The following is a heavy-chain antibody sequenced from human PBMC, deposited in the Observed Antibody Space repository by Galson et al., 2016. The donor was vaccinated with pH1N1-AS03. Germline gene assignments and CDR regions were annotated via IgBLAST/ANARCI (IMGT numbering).Heavy chain of an antibody. CDR3: ARGLTYHFGSGSVF. CDR2: ISAYNGNT. J-gene: IGHJ4*02. CDR1: RYTFTSYG. D-gene: IGHD3-10*01. V-gene: IGHV1-18*01. Sequence: SVKVSCKASRYTFTSYGISWVRQAPGQGLEWMGWISAYNGNTNYAQKFQGRVTITADIFTNTAYMELSGLSSEDTAVYYCARGLTYHFGSGSVFWGQGTLVTVSS.